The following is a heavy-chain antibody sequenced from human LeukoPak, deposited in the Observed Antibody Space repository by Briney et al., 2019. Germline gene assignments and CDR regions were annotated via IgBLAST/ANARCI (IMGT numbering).Heavy chain of an antibody. CDR1: GGSISSDNW. CDR3: ARMSGSYYGRYYFDY. Sequence: SETLSLTCAVSGGSISSDNWWSWVRQPPGKGLEWIGEIYHSGSTNYNPSLKSRVTISVDKSKNQFSLKLSSVTAADTAVYYCARMSGSYYGRYYFDYWGQGTLVTVSS. J-gene: IGHJ4*02. V-gene: IGHV4-4*02. CDR2: IYHSGST. D-gene: IGHD1-26*01.